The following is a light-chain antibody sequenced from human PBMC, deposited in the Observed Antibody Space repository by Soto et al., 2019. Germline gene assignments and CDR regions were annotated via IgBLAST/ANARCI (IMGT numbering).Light chain of an antibody. CDR1: QSVSSK. CDR3: QQLNSYPLS. V-gene: IGKV3-15*01. J-gene: IGKJ4*01. Sequence: EIVMTQSPATLSVSPGERATLSCRASQSVSSKLAWFQQKPGQAPRLLIYFASTRATGIPARFSGSGSGTEFTLTISSLQSEDFATYYCQQLNSYPLSFGGGTKVKI. CDR2: FAS.